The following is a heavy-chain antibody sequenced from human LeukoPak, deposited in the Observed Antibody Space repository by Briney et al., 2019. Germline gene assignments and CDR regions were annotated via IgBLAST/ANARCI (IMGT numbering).Heavy chain of an antibody. J-gene: IGHJ3*02. Sequence: GGSLRLSCAAPGFTFSDYYMSWIRQAPGKGLEWVSYISSSGSTIYYADSVKGRFTISRDNAKNSLYLQMNSLGAEDTAVYYCARDGIVASYAFDIWGQGTMVTVSS. CDR3: ARDGIVASYAFDI. V-gene: IGHV3-11*01. CDR1: GFTFSDYY. CDR2: ISSSGSTI. D-gene: IGHD5-12*01.